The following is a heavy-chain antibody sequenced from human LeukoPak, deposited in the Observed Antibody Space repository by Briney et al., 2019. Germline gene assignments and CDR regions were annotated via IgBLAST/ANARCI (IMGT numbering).Heavy chain of an antibody. CDR1: GYTFTTSD. CDR2: MNPHRGNT. J-gene: IGHJ3*02. Sequence: ASVKVSCKASGYTFTTSDINWVRQATGHGLEWMVWMNPHRGNTGNEKKFQSGVTTTRNTSISTAYMELSSLRSEDTAVYDWARGGCDFWSGWGAFDIWGQGTMVTVSS. V-gene: IGHV1-8*03. CDR3: ARGGCDFWSGWGAFDI. D-gene: IGHD3-3*01.